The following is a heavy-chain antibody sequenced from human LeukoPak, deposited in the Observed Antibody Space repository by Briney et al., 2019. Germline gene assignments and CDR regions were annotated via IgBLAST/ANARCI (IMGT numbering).Heavy chain of an antibody. Sequence: GGSLRLSCAASGFTFSSYSMNWVRQAPGKGLEWVSSISSSSSYIYYADSVKGRFTISRDNAKNSLYLQMNSLRAEDTAVYYCAKDWDSSSPHYLYYFDYWGQGTLVTVSS. CDR2: ISSSSSYI. V-gene: IGHV3-21*01. CDR1: GFTFSSYS. J-gene: IGHJ4*02. D-gene: IGHD6-13*01. CDR3: AKDWDSSSPHYLYYFDY.